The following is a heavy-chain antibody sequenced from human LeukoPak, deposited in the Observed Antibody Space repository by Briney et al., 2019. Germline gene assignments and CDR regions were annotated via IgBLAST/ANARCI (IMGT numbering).Heavy chain of an antibody. CDR2: INHSGST. CDR1: GGSFSGYY. CDR3: ARERTVFGEEFNFDY. V-gene: IGHV4-34*01. D-gene: IGHD3-3*01. J-gene: IGHJ4*02. Sequence: SETLSLTCAIYGGSFSGYYWNWIRQPPGKGLEWIGEINHSGSTNYNPSLKSRVTMSVDTSKNQFSLKLSSVTAADTAVYYCARERTVFGEEFNFDYWGQGTLVTVSS.